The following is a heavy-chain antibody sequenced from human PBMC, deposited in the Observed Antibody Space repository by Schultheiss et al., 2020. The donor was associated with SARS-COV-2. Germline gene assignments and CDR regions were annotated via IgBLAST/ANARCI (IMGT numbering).Heavy chain of an antibody. CDR2: ISYDGSNK. D-gene: IGHD2-21*01. J-gene: IGHJ6*02. CDR1: GFTFSSYA. V-gene: IGHV3-30-3*01. Sequence: GESLKISCAASGFTFSSYAMHWVRQAPGKGLEWVAVISYDGSNKYYADSVKGRFTISRDNSKNTLYLQMNSLRAEDTAVYYCARGVYCGGDCYVYGMDVWGQGTTVTVSS. CDR3: ARGVYCGGDCYVYGMDV.